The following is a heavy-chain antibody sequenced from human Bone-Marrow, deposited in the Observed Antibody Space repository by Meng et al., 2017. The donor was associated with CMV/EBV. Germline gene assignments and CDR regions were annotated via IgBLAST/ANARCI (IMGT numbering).Heavy chain of an antibody. D-gene: IGHD2-2*01. CDR3: ARGYCSSTSCYHNWFDP. CDR2: ISYDGSNK. Sequence: GESLKISCAASGFTFSSYPMHWVRQAPGKGLEWVAIISYDGSNKYYADSVKGRFTISRDNSKNTLYLQMNSLRAEDTAVYYCARGYCSSTSCYHNWFDPWGQGTLVTVSS. CDR1: GFTFSSYP. V-gene: IGHV3-30*03. J-gene: IGHJ5*02.